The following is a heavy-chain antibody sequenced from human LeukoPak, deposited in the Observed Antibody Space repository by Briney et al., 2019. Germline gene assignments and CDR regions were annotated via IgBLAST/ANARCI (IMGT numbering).Heavy chain of an antibody. CDR1: GFTFSSYA. D-gene: IGHD1-1*01. CDR2: ISSNGGST. Sequence: PGGSLRLSCAASGFTFSSYAMHWVRQAPGKGLEYVSAISSNGGSTYYANSVKGRFTISRDNSKNTLYLQMGSLRAEDMAVYYCARDRTGTTRFNYYYYMNVWGKGTTVTVSS. V-gene: IGHV3-64*01. CDR3: ARDRTGTTRFNYYYYMNV. J-gene: IGHJ6*03.